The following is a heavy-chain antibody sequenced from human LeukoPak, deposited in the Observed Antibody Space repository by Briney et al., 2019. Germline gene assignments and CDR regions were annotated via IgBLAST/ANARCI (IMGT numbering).Heavy chain of an antibody. J-gene: IGHJ5*02. CDR1: GCTFTSYY. D-gene: IGHD3-22*01. Sequence: ASVKVSCKASGCTFTSYYMHWVRQAPGQGLEWMGIINPSGGSTSYAQTFQDRVTMTSDTSTSTVYMERSSLRSEDTAVYYCARASRTNYYDSSGPYNWFDTWGQGNLVTVSS. V-gene: IGHV1-46*01. CDR3: ARASRTNYYDSSGPYNWFDT. CDR2: INPSGGST.